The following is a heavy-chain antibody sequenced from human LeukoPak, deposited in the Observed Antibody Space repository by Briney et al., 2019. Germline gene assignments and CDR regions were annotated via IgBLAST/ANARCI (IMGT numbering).Heavy chain of an antibody. Sequence: GGSLRLSCAVSGFSFSSYAMTWVRQAPGKGLEWVSGISGSGGSTYYADPVKGRFTISRDNSKNTLYLQMNSLRAEDTAVYYCTKSPYSSSWYYFDYWGQGTLVTVSS. CDR3: TKSPYSSSWYYFDY. CDR1: GFSFSSYA. J-gene: IGHJ4*02. V-gene: IGHV3-23*01. D-gene: IGHD6-13*01. CDR2: ISGSGGST.